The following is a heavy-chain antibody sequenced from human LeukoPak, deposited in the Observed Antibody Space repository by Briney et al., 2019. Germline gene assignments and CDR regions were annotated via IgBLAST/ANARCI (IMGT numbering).Heavy chain of an antibody. CDR1: GGSFSGYY. J-gene: IGHJ4*02. CDR2: INHSGST. D-gene: IGHD5-24*01. V-gene: IGHV4-34*01. CDR3: ARGLGDGYNYLTRAHDY. Sequence: SETLSLTCAVYGGSFSGYYWSWIRQPPGKGLEWIGEINHSGSTNYNPSLKSRVTISVDTSKNQFSLKLSPVTAADTAVYYCARGLGDGYNYLTRAHDYWGQGTLVTVSS.